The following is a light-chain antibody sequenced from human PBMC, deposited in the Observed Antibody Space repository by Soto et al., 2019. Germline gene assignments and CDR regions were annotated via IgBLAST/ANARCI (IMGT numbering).Light chain of an antibody. V-gene: IGLV1-40*01. Sequence: QSVLTQPPSVSGAPGQRGTISCTGSSSNIGAGYDVHWYQQLPGTAPGLLIYGNTNRPSGVPERFAGSKSGTSASLAITGLQAEDEADYYCQSYDSSLSGYVFGTGTKVTVL. CDR1: SSNIGAGYD. CDR2: GNT. J-gene: IGLJ1*01. CDR3: QSYDSSLSGYV.